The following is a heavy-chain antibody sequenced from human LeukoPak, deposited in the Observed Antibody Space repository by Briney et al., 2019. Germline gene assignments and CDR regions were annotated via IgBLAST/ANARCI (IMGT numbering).Heavy chain of an antibody. V-gene: IGHV1-69*04. J-gene: IGHJ3*02. CDR3: ARDRGWYGGAFDI. CDR1: GGTFSSYA. Sequence: WASVKVSCKASGGTFSSYAISWVRQAPGQGLEWMGRIIPILGIANYAQKFQGRVTITADKSTSTAYMELSSLRSEDTAVYYCARDRGWYGGAFDIWGQGTMVTVSS. CDR2: IIPILGIA. D-gene: IGHD6-19*01.